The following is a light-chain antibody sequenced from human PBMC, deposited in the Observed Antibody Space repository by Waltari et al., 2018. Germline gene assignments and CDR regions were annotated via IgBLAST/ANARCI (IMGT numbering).Light chain of an antibody. CDR2: AAS. CDR3: QHYVRLPAT. J-gene: IGKJ1*01. CDR1: QSVSRT. Sequence: EIVLTQSPGTLSLSPGERATLSCRASQSVSRTLAWYQQKPGQAPSLLIYAASTRAPGIPDRFSGSGSGTDFSLIISRLEPEDFAVYYCQHYVRLPATFGQGTKVEIK. V-gene: IGKV3-20*01.